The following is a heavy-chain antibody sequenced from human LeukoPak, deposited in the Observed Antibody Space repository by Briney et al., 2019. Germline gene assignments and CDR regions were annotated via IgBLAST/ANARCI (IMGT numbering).Heavy chain of an antibody. CDR1: GFTFSSYA. CDR2: ISYGGSNK. D-gene: IGHD5-18*01. CDR3: ARGPLRGTAMVSCDY. J-gene: IGHJ4*02. V-gene: IGHV3-30*04. Sequence: QTGGSLRLSCAASGFTFSSYAMHWVRQAPGKGLEWVVVISYGGSNKYYADSVKGRFTISRDNSKNTLYLQMNSLRAEDTAVYYCARGPLRGTAMVSCDYWGQGTLVTVSS.